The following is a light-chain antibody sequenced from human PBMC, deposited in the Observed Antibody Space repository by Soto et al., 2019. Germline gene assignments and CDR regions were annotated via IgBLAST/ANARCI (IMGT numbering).Light chain of an antibody. CDR1: QSIAGL. V-gene: IGKV3-11*01. CDR2: DAS. CDR3: LQRGNWPWT. Sequence: EIVLTQSPATLSLSPGERATLSCRTSQSIAGLLAWYQQQPGQAPRLLIYDASNRATGIPARFSGSGSGTDFTLTISSREPEDFAVYYCLQRGNWPWTFGQGTTVEIK. J-gene: IGKJ1*01.